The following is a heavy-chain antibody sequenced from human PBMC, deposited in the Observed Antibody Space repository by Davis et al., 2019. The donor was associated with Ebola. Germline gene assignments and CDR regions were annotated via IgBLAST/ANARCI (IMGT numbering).Heavy chain of an antibody. J-gene: IGHJ4*02. CDR3: ARQESLYGWSDY. V-gene: IGHV5-51*01. CDR2: IYAGDSDS. Sequence: GESLKISCKGSGYGFADYWIAWVRQTPGKGLEWMWIIYAGDSDSRYSPSFEGQVTISVDRSITTTYLQWRSLRASDTAIYYCARQESLYGWSDYWGQGTLVTVFS. CDR1: GYGFADYW. D-gene: IGHD6-19*01.